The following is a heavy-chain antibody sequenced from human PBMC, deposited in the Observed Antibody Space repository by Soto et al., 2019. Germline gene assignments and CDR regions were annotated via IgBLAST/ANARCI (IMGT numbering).Heavy chain of an antibody. Sequence: EVQLVESGGGLVQPGGSLRLSCAASGFTFSSYEMNWVRQAPGKGLEWVSYISSSGSTIYYADSVKGRFTISRDNAKNSLYLQMNSLRDEDTAVYYCAREERYYDFWSGYNNWFDPWGQGTLVTVSS. CDR1: GFTFSSYE. CDR2: ISSSGSTI. J-gene: IGHJ5*02. CDR3: AREERYYDFWSGYNNWFDP. V-gene: IGHV3-48*03. D-gene: IGHD3-3*01.